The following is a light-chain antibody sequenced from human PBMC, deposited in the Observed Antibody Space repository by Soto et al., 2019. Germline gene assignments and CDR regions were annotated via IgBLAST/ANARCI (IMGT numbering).Light chain of an antibody. CDR3: QKYNSAPLT. Sequence: DVQMTQSPSSLSAFVGDRVTXTXRASQGIAPYLAWFQQKPGKVPKLLIYATSTLQSGVPSRFSGSGSGTDFTLTISSLQPEDIGTYYCQKYNSAPLTFGGGTKVEIK. V-gene: IGKV1-27*01. J-gene: IGKJ4*01. CDR1: QGIAPY. CDR2: ATS.